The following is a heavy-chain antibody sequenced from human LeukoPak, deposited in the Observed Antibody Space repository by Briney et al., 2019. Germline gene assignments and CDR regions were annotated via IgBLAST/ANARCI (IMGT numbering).Heavy chain of an antibody. CDR3: ARHYCTGDNCYYLDY. CDR2: VYYNGNT. J-gene: IGHJ4*02. CDR1: DGSINYYY. D-gene: IGHD2-8*02. V-gene: IGHV4-59*01. Sequence: SETLSLTCTVSDGSINYYYWSWIRQPPGKGLEWIGFVYYNGNTNYNPSLKSRVSLSVDTSKNQFSLRLNSVTAADTAVYYCARHYCTGDNCYYLDYWGQGTLVTVSS.